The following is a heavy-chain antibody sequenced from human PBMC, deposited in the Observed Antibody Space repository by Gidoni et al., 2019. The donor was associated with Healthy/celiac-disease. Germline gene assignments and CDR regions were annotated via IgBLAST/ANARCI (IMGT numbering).Heavy chain of an antibody. D-gene: IGHD1-26*01. V-gene: IGHV3-23*01. Sequence: EVQLLESGGGLVQPGGCVRLSCAASGFTFSSYAMSWVRQAPGKGLEWVSAISGSGGSTYYADSVKGRFTISRDNSKNTLYLQMNSLRAEDTAVYYCAKVNVGSGYFDYWGQGTLVTVSS. J-gene: IGHJ4*02. CDR3: AKVNVGSGYFDY. CDR1: GFTFSSYA. CDR2: ISGSGGST.